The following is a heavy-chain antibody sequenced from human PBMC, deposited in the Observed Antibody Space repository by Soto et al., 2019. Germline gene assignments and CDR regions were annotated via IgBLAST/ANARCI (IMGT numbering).Heavy chain of an antibody. CDR2: INPNSGGT. CDR1: GYTFTGYY. J-gene: IGHJ6*02. CDR3: ARAGREYYYGMDV. V-gene: IGHV1-2*04. D-gene: IGHD7-27*01. Sequence: ASVKVSCKASGYTFTGYYMHWVRQAPGQGLEWMGWINPNSGGTNYAQKFQGWVTMTRDTSIGTAYMELSRLRSDDTAVYYCARAGREYYYGMDVWGQGITVTVSS.